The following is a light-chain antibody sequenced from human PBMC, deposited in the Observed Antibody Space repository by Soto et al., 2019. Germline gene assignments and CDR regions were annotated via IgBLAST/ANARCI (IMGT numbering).Light chain of an antibody. J-gene: IGKJ2*01. Sequence: DIQMTQSPSSLSASVGDRVTITCQASQDVSDFLNWYQQKPGKAPKLLIFDTSNLEAGVPSRFSGSGSGTDFSFTISSLHPEDIATYFCLHYDNLPNFGQGTKLEI. CDR1: QDVSDF. V-gene: IGKV1-33*01. CDR3: LHYDNLPN. CDR2: DTS.